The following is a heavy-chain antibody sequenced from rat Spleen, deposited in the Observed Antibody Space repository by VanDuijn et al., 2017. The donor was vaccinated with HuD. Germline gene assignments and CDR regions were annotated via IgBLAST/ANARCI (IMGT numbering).Heavy chain of an antibody. D-gene: IGHD4-3*01. J-gene: IGHJ2*01. CDR1: GFSLMDYR. CDR3: VRSGYNFDY. Sequence: QVQLKESGPGLVQPSQTLSLTCSVSGFSLMDYRVHWVRQPPGKGLEWIGAIWNGGNTDYNSPLKSRLSISRDTSKSQVLLEMSSLQTEDTAMYFCVRSGYNFDYWGQGVMVTVSS. V-gene: IGHV2-19*01. CDR2: IWNGGNT.